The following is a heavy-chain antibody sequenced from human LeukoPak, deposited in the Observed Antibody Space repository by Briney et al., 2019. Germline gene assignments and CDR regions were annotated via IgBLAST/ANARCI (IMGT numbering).Heavy chain of an antibody. CDR1: GGSFSGYY. CDR3: ATGRVKNTVWGSYRSGYYFDY. D-gene: IGHD3-16*02. V-gene: IGHV4-34*01. J-gene: IGHJ4*02. CDR2: INHSGST. Sequence: SETLSLTCTVYGGSFSGYYWSWIRQPPGKGLEWIGEINHSGSTNYNASLTSRVTISVDTSKNQFSLKLSSVTAADTAVYYCATGRVKNTVWGSYRSGYYFDYWGQGTLVTVSS.